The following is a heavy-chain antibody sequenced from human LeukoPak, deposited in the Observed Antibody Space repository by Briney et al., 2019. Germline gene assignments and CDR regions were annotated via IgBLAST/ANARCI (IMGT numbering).Heavy chain of an antibody. J-gene: IGHJ5*02. CDR2: ISGSGGST. Sequence: GGSLRLSCPASGFTFSSYPMPWVRQAPEKGLDWFSAISGSGGSTYYADSVKGRFTISRDNSKNTLYLQMNSLRAEDTAVYYCTKTAPAAIYWFDPWGQGTLVTVSS. CDR3: TKTAPAAIYWFDP. V-gene: IGHV3-23*01. D-gene: IGHD2-2*02. CDR1: GFTFSSYP.